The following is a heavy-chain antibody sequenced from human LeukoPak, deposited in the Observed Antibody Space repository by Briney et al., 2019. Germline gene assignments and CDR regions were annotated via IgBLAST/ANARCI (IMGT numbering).Heavy chain of an antibody. D-gene: IGHD6-19*01. CDR3: ATHPKKRVAGESGPIFDY. Sequence: PSETLSLTCAVYGGSFSGYYWSWIRQPPGKGLEWIEEFNHSGSTNYNPSLKSRVTISVDTSKNQFSLKLSSVTAADTAVYYCATHPKKRVAGESGPIFDYWGQGTLVTVSS. CDR1: GGSFSGYY. V-gene: IGHV4-34*01. CDR2: FNHSGST. J-gene: IGHJ4*02.